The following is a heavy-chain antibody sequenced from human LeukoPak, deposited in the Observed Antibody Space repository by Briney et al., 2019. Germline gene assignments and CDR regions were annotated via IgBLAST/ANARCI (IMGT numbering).Heavy chain of an antibody. CDR1: GGSISSSSYY. D-gene: IGHD6-13*01. CDR3: GVVQLAHFDY. V-gene: IGHV4-39*01. Sequence: SETLSLTCTVSGGSISSSSYYWGLIRQPPGKGLEWIGSIYYSGSTYYNPSLKSRVTISVDTSKNQFSLKLSSVTAADTAVYYCGVVQLAHFDYWGRGTLVTVSS. CDR2: IYYSGST. J-gene: IGHJ4*02.